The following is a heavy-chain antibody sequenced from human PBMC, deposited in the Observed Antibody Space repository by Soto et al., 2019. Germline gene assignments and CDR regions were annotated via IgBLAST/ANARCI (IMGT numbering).Heavy chain of an antibody. J-gene: IGHJ3*02. CDR1: GFTFSDYP. CDR2: FTPSNSRT. Sequence: EMQLLESGGGLVQPGGSLRLSCVASGFTFSDYPMAWVRQAPGEGLEWVSSFTPSNSRTFYVDSVRGRFTISRDNSKNTLYLQMHSLRAEDTALYYCTKEHYFGSAGAYDIWGQGTMVTVSS. V-gene: IGHV3-23*01. CDR3: TKEHYFGSAGAYDI. D-gene: IGHD3-10*01.